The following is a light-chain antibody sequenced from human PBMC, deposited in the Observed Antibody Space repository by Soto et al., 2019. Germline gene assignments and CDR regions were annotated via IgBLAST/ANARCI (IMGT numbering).Light chain of an antibody. CDR2: GAS. CDR1: QSVSSNY. CDR3: QQYGGSPPFT. Sequence: EIVLTQSPGTLSLSPGERATLSCRASQSVSSNYLAWYQQKPGQAPRLLIYGASSSATGIPDRFSGRGSVTDFNLTISRLEPEDFAVYYCQQYGGSPPFTFGQGTKLEIK. J-gene: IGKJ2*01. V-gene: IGKV3-20*01.